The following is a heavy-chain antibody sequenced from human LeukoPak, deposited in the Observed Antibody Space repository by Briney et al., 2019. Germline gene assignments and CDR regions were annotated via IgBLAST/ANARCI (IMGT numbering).Heavy chain of an antibody. J-gene: IGHJ6*03. V-gene: IGHV3-23*01. D-gene: IGHD1-26*01. CDR2: ISGTGGAT. CDR1: GFIFWNCA. CDR3: AKGWDNFYFYYYMDV. Sequence: GGSLRLSCVASGFIFWNCAMSWVRQAPGKGLQWVSQISGTGGATWYAGFARDRFTISRDNSKKTLYLQMSGLRAEDTAVYYCAKGWDNFYFYYYMDVWGKGTMVTVSS.